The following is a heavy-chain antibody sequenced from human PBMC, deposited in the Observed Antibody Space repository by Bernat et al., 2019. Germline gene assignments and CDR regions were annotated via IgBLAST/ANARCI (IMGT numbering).Heavy chain of an antibody. Sequence: HLQLQESGPGLMKPSETLSLTCTVSGGSISSSDYLWGWLRQPPGKGLEWIGNIHYSGSTHYDPSLQSRVTISVDTSKNHFTLRMTSVPAADTAVYYCARRVTYGSTFDYWGQGTLVTVSS. CDR1: GGSISSSDYL. J-gene: IGHJ4*02. D-gene: IGHD3-10*01. V-gene: IGHV4-39*02. CDR3: ARRVTYGSTFDY. CDR2: IHYSGST.